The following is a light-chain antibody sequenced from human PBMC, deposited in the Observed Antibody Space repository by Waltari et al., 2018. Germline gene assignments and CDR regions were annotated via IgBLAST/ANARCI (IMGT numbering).Light chain of an antibody. Sequence: EGVLTQSPGTLSLSPGERATLSCTLSHRFNNTLLAWYQLKPGQPPSLLIYPASSRAPCVPSRFSGRGSGADFILTISRLDPDDFAVYFGQQFDTSPRWTFGQGTKVE. CDR3: QQFDTSPRWT. CDR2: PAS. V-gene: IGKV3-20*01. CDR1: HRFNNTL. J-gene: IGKJ1*01.